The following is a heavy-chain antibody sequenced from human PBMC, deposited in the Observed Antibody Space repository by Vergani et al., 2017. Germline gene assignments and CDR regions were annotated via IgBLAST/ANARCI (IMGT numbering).Heavy chain of an antibody. J-gene: IGHJ4*02. CDR1: GFDFSSYI. CDR3: VKDRGASIGFDD. V-gene: IGHV3-30*01. CDR2: VSTGTKSQ. D-gene: IGHD2-2*01. Sequence: QLVESGGGWVQPGGSLRLSCVVSGFDFSSYIMNWVRQAPGKGLEWVSFVSTGTKSQSYAESVKGRFTISRDNSKNMLYLQMDSLRPEDTAMFYCVKDRGASIGFDDWGQGTQVTVSS.